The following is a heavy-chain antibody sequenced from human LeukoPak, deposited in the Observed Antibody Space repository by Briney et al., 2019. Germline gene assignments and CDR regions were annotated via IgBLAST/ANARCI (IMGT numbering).Heavy chain of an antibody. D-gene: IGHD3-10*01. J-gene: IGHJ4*02. V-gene: IGHV3-23*01. Sequence: GGSLRLSCAASGFTFSSYGMSWVRQAPGKGLEWVSSLSGSGDTTYYADSVKGRFTISRDNSKNTLYLQMNSLRAEDTAVYYCAKDLVSQRGVGSSEKVDYWGQGTLVTVSS. CDR2: LSGSGDTT. CDR1: GFTFSSYG. CDR3: AKDLVSQRGVGSSEKVDY.